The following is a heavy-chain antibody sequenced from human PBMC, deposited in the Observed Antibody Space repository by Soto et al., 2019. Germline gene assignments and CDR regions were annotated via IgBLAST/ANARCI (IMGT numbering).Heavy chain of an antibody. CDR1: GGTFSSYA. D-gene: IGHD3-22*01. CDR2: IIPIFGTA. V-gene: IGHV1-69*13. CDR3: ARDFDDSSGYHTNYLDY. Sequence: GASVKVSCKASGGTFSSYAISWVRQAPGQGLEWMGGIIPIFGTANYAQKFQGRVTITADESTSTAYMELSSLRSEDTAVYYCARDFDDSSGYHTNYLDYWGQGTLVTVSS. J-gene: IGHJ4*02.